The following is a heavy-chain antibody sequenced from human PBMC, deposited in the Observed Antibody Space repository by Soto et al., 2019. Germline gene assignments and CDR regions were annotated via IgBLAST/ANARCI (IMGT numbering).Heavy chain of an antibody. CDR3: XXXLXRLATAGSELDC. Sequence: QVQVLESGGGVVQPGRSLRLSCAASGFTFSSYGMHWVRQAPGKGLEWVALVWYDGSHQYYTDSVKGRFTISRDNSKNTLYLQMNSLRAEDXXVXYXXXXLXRLATAGSELDCWGQGTLVTVSS. D-gene: IGHD1-26*01. CDR1: GFTFSSYG. CDR2: VWYDGSHQ. V-gene: IGHV3-33*01. J-gene: IGHJ4*02.